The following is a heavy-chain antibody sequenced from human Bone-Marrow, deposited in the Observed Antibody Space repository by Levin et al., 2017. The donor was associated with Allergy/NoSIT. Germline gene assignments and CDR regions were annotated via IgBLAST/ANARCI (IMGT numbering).Heavy chain of an antibody. CDR1: GFTFSDAG. CDR2: INSKTRGGTA. CDR3: VTRSAGGA. J-gene: IGHJ5*02. D-gene: IGHD1-26*01. V-gene: IGHV3-15*01. Sequence: GESLKISCAGSGFTFSDAGVTWVRQAPGKGLEWIGHINSKTRGGTADHAAPVKGRFFMSRDDSKNTVYLQMNSLRVEDTAMYYCVTRSAGGAWGQGTLVIVSS.